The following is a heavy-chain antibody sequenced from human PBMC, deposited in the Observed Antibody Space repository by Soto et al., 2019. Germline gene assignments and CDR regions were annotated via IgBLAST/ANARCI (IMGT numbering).Heavy chain of an antibody. J-gene: IGHJ4*02. V-gene: IGHV1-46*01. CDR1: GYTFTPYY. Sequence: QVQLVQSGAEVKKPGASVKVSCRTSGYTFTPYYIHWVRQAPGQGLEWLGIINPASGSTNYAQDFPGRVTLTMDTSTTTVYLELSGLRAEDTAIFYCARDLAAGDHWGQGTLVTVSS. CDR2: INPASGST. D-gene: IGHD6-13*01. CDR3: ARDLAAGDH.